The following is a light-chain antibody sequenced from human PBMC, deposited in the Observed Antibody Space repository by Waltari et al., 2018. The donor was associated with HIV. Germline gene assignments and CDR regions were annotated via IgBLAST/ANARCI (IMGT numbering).Light chain of an antibody. CDR3: MQALQTPYT. V-gene: IGKV2-28*01. J-gene: IGKJ2*01. Sequence: DLVMTQSPLSLPVTPGAPSSISSRSRQSLLHSNGYNDLDWYLQKPGQSPQLLIYLGSNRASGVPDRFSGSGSGTDFTLKISRVEAEDVGVYYCMQALQTPYTFGQGTKLEIK. CDR1: QSLLHSNGYND. CDR2: LGS.